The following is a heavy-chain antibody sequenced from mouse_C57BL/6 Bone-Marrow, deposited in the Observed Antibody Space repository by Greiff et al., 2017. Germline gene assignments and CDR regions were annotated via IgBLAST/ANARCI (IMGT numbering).Heavy chain of an antibody. CDR3: AREEDYYGSSPYFDY. J-gene: IGHJ2*01. V-gene: IGHV1-82*01. CDR2: IYPGDGAT. D-gene: IGHD1-1*01. CDR1: GYAFSSSW. Sequence: QVQLQQSGPELVKPGASVKISCKASGYAFSSSWMNWVKQRPGKGLECIGRIYPGDGATNYNGKFKGKATLTADKSSSTAYMQLSSLTSEDSAVYFCAREEDYYGSSPYFDYWGQGTTLTVSS.